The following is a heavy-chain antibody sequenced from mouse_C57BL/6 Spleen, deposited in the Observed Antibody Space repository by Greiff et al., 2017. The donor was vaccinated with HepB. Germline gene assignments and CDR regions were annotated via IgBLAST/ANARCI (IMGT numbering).Heavy chain of an antibody. CDR1: GYTFTSYW. Sequence: VQLQQPGAELVMPGASVKLSCKASGYTFTSYWMHWVKQRPGQGLEWIGEIDPSDSYTNYNQKFKGKSTLTVDKSSSTAYMQLSSLTSEDSAVYYCAREGTGTDWGQGTLVTVSA. CDR2: IDPSDSYT. CDR3: AREGTGTD. D-gene: IGHD4-1*01. J-gene: IGHJ3*01. V-gene: IGHV1-69*01.